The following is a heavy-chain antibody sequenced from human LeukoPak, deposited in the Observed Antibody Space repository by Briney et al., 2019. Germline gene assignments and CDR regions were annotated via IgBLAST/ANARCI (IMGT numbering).Heavy chain of an antibody. CDR3: ARGNYYGMDV. J-gene: IGHJ6*02. CDR1: GFTFSSYG. Sequence: GGSLRLSCAASGFTFSSYGIHWVRQAPGKGLEWVAVVWYDGSEKYYADSVKGRFTISRDNSKNTLYLQMNSLRAEDTAVYYCARGNYYGMDVWGRGTTVTVSS. CDR2: VWYDGSEK. V-gene: IGHV3-33*01.